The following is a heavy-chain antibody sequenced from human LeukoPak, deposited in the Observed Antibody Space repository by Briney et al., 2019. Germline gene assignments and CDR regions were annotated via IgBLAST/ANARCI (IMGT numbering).Heavy chain of an antibody. Sequence: GRSLRLSCAASGFTFSSYWFHWVRQAPGKGLVWVSRINTDGTSTSYADSVKGRFTIARDNAKNTLYLQMNSLRAEDTAIYYCAKDMTGLRDYWGQGTLVTVSS. CDR1: GFTFSSYW. V-gene: IGHV3-74*01. CDR3: AKDMTGLRDY. CDR2: INTDGTST. J-gene: IGHJ4*02. D-gene: IGHD3-16*01.